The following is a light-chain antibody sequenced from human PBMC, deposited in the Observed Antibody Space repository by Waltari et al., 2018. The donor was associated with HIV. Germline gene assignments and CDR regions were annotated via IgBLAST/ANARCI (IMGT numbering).Light chain of an antibody. J-gene: IGLJ2*01. CDR1: SSDVGRSNL. CDR2: EVN. V-gene: IGLV2-23*02. CDR3: SSYATAGTYVL. Sequence: QSALTQPASVSGSPGQSITISCTGTSSDVGRSNLVSWYQQHPGKAPKLMISEVNKRPSGVSNRFSGSKSGNTASLTISGLQAEDEADYYCSSYATAGTYVLFGGGTKLTVL.